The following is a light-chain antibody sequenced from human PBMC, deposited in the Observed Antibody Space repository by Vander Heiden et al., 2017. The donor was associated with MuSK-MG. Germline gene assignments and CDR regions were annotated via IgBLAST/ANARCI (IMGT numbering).Light chain of an antibody. J-gene: IGLJ1*01. Sequence: SSVLTQPPSVSVAPGQTARLTCGGNNIGSKSVHCYQQTPGQAPVMVLSYDSDRPAGTPGRCAGANAGNTATLTISRGDAGEDDDYYCQVGESSSDHVFGSGTKVTVL. V-gene: IGLV3-21*01. CDR2: YDS. CDR1: NIGSKS. CDR3: QVGESSSDHV.